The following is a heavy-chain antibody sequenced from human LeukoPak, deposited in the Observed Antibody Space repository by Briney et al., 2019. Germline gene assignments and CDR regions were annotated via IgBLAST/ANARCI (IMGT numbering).Heavy chain of an antibody. Sequence: SETLSLTCTVSGGSIRSDYWSWIRQPPGKGLEWVGYTHYSGSPNYNPSLTSRVTISVDTSRNQFSLKLSSVTAADTAVYYCARAGAAAVVADYWGQGTLVTVSS. CDR2: THYSGSP. J-gene: IGHJ4*02. CDR3: ARAGAAAVVADY. V-gene: IGHV4-59*01. CDR1: GGSIRSDY. D-gene: IGHD6-13*01.